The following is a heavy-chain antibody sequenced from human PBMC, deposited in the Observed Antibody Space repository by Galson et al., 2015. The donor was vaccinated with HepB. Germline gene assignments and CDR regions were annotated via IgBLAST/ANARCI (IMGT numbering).Heavy chain of an antibody. V-gene: IGHV3-53*01. CDR1: GFTVSSNY. J-gene: IGHJ4*02. CDR2: IYSGGST. D-gene: IGHD6-13*01. CDR3: ARAYSSSWPYFDY. Sequence: SLRLSCAASGFTVSSNYMSWVRQAPGKGLEWVSVIYSGGSTYYADSVKGRFTISRDNSKNTLYLQMNSLRAEDTAVYYCARAYSSSWPYFDYWGQGTLVTVSS.